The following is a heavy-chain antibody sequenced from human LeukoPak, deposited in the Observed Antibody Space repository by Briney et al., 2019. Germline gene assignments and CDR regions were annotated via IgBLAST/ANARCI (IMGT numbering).Heavy chain of an antibody. Sequence: PGGSLRLSCAASGFAFSSYAMSWVRQAPGKGLEWVSAISGNGGSTFYADSVKGRFTISRDNSKNTLYLQMNSLRAEDTAVYYCGPREDSSTNACDYWGQGTLVTVSS. CDR3: GPREDSSTNACDY. J-gene: IGHJ4*02. CDR2: ISGNGGST. CDR1: GFAFSSYA. D-gene: IGHD2-2*01. V-gene: IGHV3-23*01.